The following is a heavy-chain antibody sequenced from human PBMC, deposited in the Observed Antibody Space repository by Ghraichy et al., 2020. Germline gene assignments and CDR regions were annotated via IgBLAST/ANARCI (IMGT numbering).Heavy chain of an antibody. V-gene: IGHV3-74*01. J-gene: IGHJ1*01. CDR1: GSTFSTSW. D-gene: IGHD1-14*01. Sequence: GESLNISCAASGSTFSTSWMHWVRQAPGKGLAWVSLISRDGSKTYYEDSVKGRFTISRDNAKNTLFLQMNSLRVEDTAVYYCAREMKLSEIGNEYFQDWGQGTQVIVSS. CDR3: AREMKLSEIGNEYFQD. CDR2: ISRDGSKT.